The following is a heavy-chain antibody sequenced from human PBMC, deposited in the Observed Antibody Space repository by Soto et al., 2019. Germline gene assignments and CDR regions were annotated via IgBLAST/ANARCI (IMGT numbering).Heavy chain of an antibody. D-gene: IGHD5-18*01. CDR2: ISNSANSM. CDR3: AGLLGLETIPYYYYAMDV. Sequence: GGSLRLSCAASGFTFSHYAMIWVRQAPGKGLEWLSYISNSANSMYYADSVRGRFTISRDNAKNSLYLQMKSLRAEDTAVYYCAGLLGLETIPYYYYAMDVWGQGTTVTVSS. CDR1: GFTFSHYA. J-gene: IGHJ6*02. V-gene: IGHV3-48*03.